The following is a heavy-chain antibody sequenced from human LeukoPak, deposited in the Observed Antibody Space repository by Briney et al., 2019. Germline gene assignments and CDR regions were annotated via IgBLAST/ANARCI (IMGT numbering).Heavy chain of an antibody. J-gene: IGHJ4*02. CDR1: GDSLSKYF. CDR3: ARVVRGVIMHEFDY. CDR2: IHYSGST. Sequence: KASETLSLTCSVSGDSLSKYFWSWIRQSPGKGLEWIGYIHYSGSTNYNPSLKSRVTISVDTSKNQFSLKLSSVTAADTAVYYCARVVRGVIMHEFDYWGQGTLVTVSS. D-gene: IGHD3-10*01. V-gene: IGHV4-59*01.